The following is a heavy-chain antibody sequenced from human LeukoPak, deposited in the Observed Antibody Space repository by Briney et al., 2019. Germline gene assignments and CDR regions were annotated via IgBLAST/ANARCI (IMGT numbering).Heavy chain of an antibody. D-gene: IGHD6-19*01. Sequence: GGSLRLSCAASGFTFKSYAMSWVRQAPGKGLEWVSGISGSGDSTYYADSVKGRFTISRDNSKNTLYLQMNRLRAEDTALYYCAQGHLAVASWGQGSLVTVSS. V-gene: IGHV3-23*01. CDR3: AQGHLAVAS. J-gene: IGHJ5*02. CDR1: GFTFKSYA. CDR2: ISGSGDST.